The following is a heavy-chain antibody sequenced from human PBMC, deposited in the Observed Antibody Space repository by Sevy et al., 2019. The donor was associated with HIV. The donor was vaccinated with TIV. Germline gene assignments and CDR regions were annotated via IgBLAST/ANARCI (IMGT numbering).Heavy chain of an antibody. D-gene: IGHD5-12*01. Sequence: GGSLRLSCAASGFTFENYGMSWVRQAPGKGLEWVTGINWNGGTKNYVDSVKGRFTISRDNAQNSLNLQMDSLRVEDTAVYYSARNTGFAYGDNLFDPWGQGTLVTVSS. J-gene: IGHJ5*02. CDR2: INWNGGTK. CDR1: GFTFENYG. CDR3: ARNTGFAYGDNLFDP. V-gene: IGHV3-20*04.